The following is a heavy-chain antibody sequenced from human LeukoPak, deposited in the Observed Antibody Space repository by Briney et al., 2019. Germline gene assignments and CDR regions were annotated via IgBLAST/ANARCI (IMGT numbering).Heavy chain of an antibody. CDR3: AKGSSWYKGFDY. J-gene: IGHJ4*02. CDR1: GGSISRSGYY. V-gene: IGHV4-39*07. CDR2: ISYSGST. D-gene: IGHD6-13*01. Sequence: PSETLSLTCTVSGGSISRSGYYWGWIRQPPGKGLEWIGSISYSGSTYYNPSLKSRVTISLDMSKNQFSLRLRSVTAADTAVYYCAKGSSWYKGFDYWGQGTLVTVSS.